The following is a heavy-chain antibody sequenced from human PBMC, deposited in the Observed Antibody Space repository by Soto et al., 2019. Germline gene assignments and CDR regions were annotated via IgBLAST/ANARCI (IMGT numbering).Heavy chain of an antibody. CDR1: GFSLTNSGVG. D-gene: IGHD1-26*01. CDR2: IYWDNDR. V-gene: IGHV2-5*02. J-gene: IGHJ5*01. Sequence: QITLKESGPTLVEPTQTLTLTCSFSGFSLTNSGVGVGWFRQAPGKALECLGIIYWDNDRRYNPSLKTRLTSPKDTPTNRVVLTMTYMQPVDTGTYYWAHRVAYSGSWEVGRFDSWGQGTPVTV. CDR3: AHRVAYSGSWEVGRFDS.